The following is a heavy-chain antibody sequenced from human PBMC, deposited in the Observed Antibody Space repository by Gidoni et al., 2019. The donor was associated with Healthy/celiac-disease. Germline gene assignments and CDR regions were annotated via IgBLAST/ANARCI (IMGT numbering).Heavy chain of an antibody. J-gene: IGHJ5*02. CDR1: GGSISSSSYY. V-gene: IGHV4-39*02. CDR3: VRDGRLLWFGESLWSWFDP. Sequence: QLQLQESGTGLVKPSETLSLTCTVSGGSISSSSYYWGWIRQPPGKGLEWIGSIYYSGSTYYNPSLKSRVTISVDTSKNQFSLKLSSVTAADTAVYYCVRDGRLLWFGESLWSWFDPWGQGTLVTVSS. D-gene: IGHD3-10*01. CDR2: IYYSGST.